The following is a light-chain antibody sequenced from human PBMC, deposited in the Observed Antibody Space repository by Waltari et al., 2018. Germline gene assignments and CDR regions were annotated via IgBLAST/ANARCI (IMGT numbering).Light chain of an antibody. CDR2: EVT. V-gene: IGLV2-14*01. J-gene: IGLJ2*01. CDR1: SSDVGGYNY. Sequence: QSALTQPASVSGSPGQSITISCTGTSSDVGGYNYVSWYQHHPGKAPGVMIYEVTKRPSGVSNRFSGSKSGNTASLTISGLQAEDEADYYCSSRTRNSEYVIFGGGTKLTVL. CDR3: SSRTRNSEYVI.